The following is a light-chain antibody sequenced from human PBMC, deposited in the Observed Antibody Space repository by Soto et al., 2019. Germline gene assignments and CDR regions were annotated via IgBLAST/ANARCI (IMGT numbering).Light chain of an antibody. J-gene: IGKJ1*01. CDR1: QSVSSY. CDR3: QQRSNWPPRGT. CDR2: DAS. V-gene: IGKV3-11*01. Sequence: EIELTQSPATLSLSPGERATLSCRASQSVSSYLAWYQQKPGQAPRLLIYDASNRATGIPARFSGSGSGTDFTLTISSLEPEDFAVYYCQQRSNWPPRGTFGQGTKVEIK.